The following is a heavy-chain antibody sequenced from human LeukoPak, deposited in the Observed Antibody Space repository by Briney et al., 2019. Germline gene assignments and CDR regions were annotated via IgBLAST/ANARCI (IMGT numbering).Heavy chain of an antibody. D-gene: IGHD1-26*01. CDR3: TKDRPSWSFYYY. V-gene: IGHV3-23*01. Sequence: PGGSLRLSCAASGFTFSSYGMNWVDQAPGKGLEWVSAISGSGDSTYYADSVKGRFTISRDNSKNTLYLQMNSLRAEDTAVYYCTKDRPSWSFYYYWGQRTLVTVSS. J-gene: IGHJ4*02. CDR1: GFTFSSYG. CDR2: ISGSGDST.